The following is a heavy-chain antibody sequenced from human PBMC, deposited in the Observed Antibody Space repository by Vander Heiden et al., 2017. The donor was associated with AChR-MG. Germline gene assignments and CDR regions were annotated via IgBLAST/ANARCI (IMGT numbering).Heavy chain of an antibody. CDR3: ARFGYSSLHY. V-gene: IGHV4-59*01. D-gene: IGHD6-19*01. J-gene: IGHJ4*02. CDR2: IYYSGST. CDR1: GGSISSYY. Sequence: QVQLQESGPGLVKPSETLSLTCTVSGGSISSYYWSWIRQPPGKGLEWIGYIYYSGSTNYNPSLKSRVTISVDTSKNQFSRKLSSVTAADTAVYYCARFGYSSLHYWGQGTLVTVSA.